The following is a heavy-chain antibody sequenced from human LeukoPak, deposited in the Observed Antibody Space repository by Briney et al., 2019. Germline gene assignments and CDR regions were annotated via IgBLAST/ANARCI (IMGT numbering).Heavy chain of an antibody. J-gene: IGHJ6*03. CDR1: GFTFTNYS. CDR2: ISSSSSYI. CDR3: ARDRPYCSGGSCYHQSSLSYYYYYMDV. Sequence: KAGGSLRLSCAASGFTFTNYSMNWVRQAPGKGLEWVSSISSSSSYIYYADSVQGRFTISRDNAKTSLYLQMNSLRAEDTAVYYCARDRPYCSGGSCYHQSSLSYYYYYMDVWGKGTTVTVSS. V-gene: IGHV3-21*01. D-gene: IGHD2-15*01.